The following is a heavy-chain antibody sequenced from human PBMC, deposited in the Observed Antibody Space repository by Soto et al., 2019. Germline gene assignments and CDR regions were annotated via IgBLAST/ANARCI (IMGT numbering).Heavy chain of an antibody. Sequence: GESLKISCKGSGYSFTSYWIGWVRQMPGKGLEWMGIIYPGDSDTRYSPSFQGQVTISADKSISTAYLQWSSLKASDTAMYYRARHRDPIPNYYYYGMDVWGQGTTVTVSS. J-gene: IGHJ6*02. CDR1: GYSFTSYW. CDR3: ARHRDPIPNYYYYGMDV. D-gene: IGHD2-2*01. CDR2: IYPGDSDT. V-gene: IGHV5-51*01.